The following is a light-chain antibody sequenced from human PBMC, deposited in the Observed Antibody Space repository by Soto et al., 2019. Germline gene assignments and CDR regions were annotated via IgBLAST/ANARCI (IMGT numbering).Light chain of an antibody. V-gene: IGLV2-14*01. CDR3: SSYAGSNDVV. Sequence: QSALTQPASVSGSPGQSITISCTGTSSDVGGYNYVSWYQQHPGKGPRLMIYEVSNRPSGVSNRFSGSKSGNTASLTISGLQAEDEADYYCSSYAGSNDVVFGGGTKLTVL. J-gene: IGLJ2*01. CDR1: SSDVGGYNY. CDR2: EVS.